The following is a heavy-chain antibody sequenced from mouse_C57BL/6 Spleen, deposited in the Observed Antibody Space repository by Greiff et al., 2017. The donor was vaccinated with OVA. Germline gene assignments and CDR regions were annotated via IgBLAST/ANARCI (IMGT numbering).Heavy chain of an antibody. CDR3: ARDDTTVVAHFDY. Sequence: QVQLQQPGAELVRPGTSVKLSCKASGYTFTSYWMHWVKQRPGQGLEWIGVIDPSDSYTNYNQKFKGKATLTVDTSSSTAYMQLSSLTSEDSAVYYCARDDTTVVAHFDYWGQGTTLTVSS. V-gene: IGHV1-59*01. CDR1: GYTFTSYW. CDR2: IDPSDSYT. D-gene: IGHD1-1*01. J-gene: IGHJ2*01.